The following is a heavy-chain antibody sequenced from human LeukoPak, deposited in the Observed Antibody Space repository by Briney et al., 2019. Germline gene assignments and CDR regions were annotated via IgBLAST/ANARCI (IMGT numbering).Heavy chain of an antibody. Sequence: GGPLRLSCAASGFTFRSYEMNWVRQAPGKGLEWVSYISSSGSTIYYADSVKGRFTISRENAKNSLYLQMNSLRAEDTAVYYCARDDAMGATIDYWGQGTLVTVSS. J-gene: IGHJ4*02. CDR2: ISSSGSTI. V-gene: IGHV3-48*03. CDR3: ARDDAMGATIDY. CDR1: GFTFRSYE. D-gene: IGHD1-26*01.